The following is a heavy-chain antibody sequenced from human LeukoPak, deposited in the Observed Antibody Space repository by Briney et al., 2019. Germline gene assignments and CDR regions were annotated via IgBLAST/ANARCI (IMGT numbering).Heavy chain of an antibody. J-gene: IGHJ4*02. CDR2: IIPIFGTA. CDR1: GGTFSSYA. V-gene: IGHV1-69*05. Sequence: EASVKVSCKASGGTFSSYAISWVRQAPGQGLEWMGRIIPIFGTANYAQKFQGRVTITTDESTSTAYMELSSLRSEDTAVYYCAITIFGVVMSLDYRGQGTLVTVSS. D-gene: IGHD3-3*01. CDR3: AITIFGVVMSLDY.